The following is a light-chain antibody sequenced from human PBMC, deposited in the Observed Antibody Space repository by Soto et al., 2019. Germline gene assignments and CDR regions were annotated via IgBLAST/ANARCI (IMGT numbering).Light chain of an antibody. Sequence: QSVLTQPPSVSGAPGQRVTISCTGSHTNIGAGYDVHWYQQLPGTAPRLLIYVNNNRPSGVPDRFSGSKSDTSASLGITGLQADDEADYFCQSYDGSLSGSVFGGGTKLTVL. CDR3: QSYDGSLSGSV. CDR1: HTNIGAGYD. J-gene: IGLJ3*02. V-gene: IGLV1-40*01. CDR2: VNN.